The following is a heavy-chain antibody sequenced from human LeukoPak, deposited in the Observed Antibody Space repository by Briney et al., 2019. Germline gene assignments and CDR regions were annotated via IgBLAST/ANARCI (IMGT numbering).Heavy chain of an antibody. Sequence: GGSLRLSCAASGFTFSSYGMHWVRQAPGKGLEWVAFIRYDGSNKYYADSVKGRFTISRDNPMNTLYLQMNSLRAEDTAVYYCAKDDRIQTRRYSYNYWGQGTLVTVSS. CDR1: GFTFSSYG. V-gene: IGHV3-30*02. CDR3: AKDDRIQTRRYSYNY. D-gene: IGHD5-18*01. CDR2: IRYDGSNK. J-gene: IGHJ4*02.